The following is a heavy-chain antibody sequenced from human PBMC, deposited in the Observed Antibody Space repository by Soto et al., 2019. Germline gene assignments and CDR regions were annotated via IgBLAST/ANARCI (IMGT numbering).Heavy chain of an antibody. CDR1: GFTFTSYW. V-gene: IGHV3-7*03. CDR2: IKEDGSEI. J-gene: IGHJ6*02. CDR3: ARGAPRWSGFSSYYGMDV. Sequence: EVQLVESGGGLVQPGGSLRLSCAASGFTFTSYWMNWVRQAPGKGLEWVTNIKEDGSEIYYVDSVKGRFTISRDNAKNSLYLQMISLRAEDTAVYYCARGAPRWSGFSSYYGMDVWGQGTTVTVSS. D-gene: IGHD3-3*01.